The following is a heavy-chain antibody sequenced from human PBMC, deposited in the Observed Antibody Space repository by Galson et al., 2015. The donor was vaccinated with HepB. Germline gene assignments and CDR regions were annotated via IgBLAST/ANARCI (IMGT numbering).Heavy chain of an antibody. D-gene: IGHD4-17*01. CDR1: GFTFSSYG. V-gene: IGHV3-33*06. CDR3: AKSTDYGRYYYYGMDV. J-gene: IGHJ6*02. Sequence: SLRLSCAASGFTFSSYGMHWVRQAPGKGLEWVAVIWHDGSNKYYADSVKGRFTISRDNSKNTLYLQMNSLRAEDTAVYYCAKSTDYGRYYYYGMDVWGQGTTVTVSS. CDR2: IWHDGSNK.